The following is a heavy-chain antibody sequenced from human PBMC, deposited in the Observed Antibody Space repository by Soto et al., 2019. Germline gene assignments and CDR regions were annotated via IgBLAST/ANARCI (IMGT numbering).Heavy chain of an antibody. CDR2: INHGGRT. J-gene: IGHJ4*02. CDR3: ARGITMIEAVQGGAPDKYYFDS. Sequence: SETLSLTCAVYGGSFSGYYWSWIRQPPGKGLEWIGEINHGGRTNYNPSLKSRVTISVDTSKNQFSLKVRSVTAADTAVYYCARGITMIEAVQGGAPDKYYFDSWGRGTLVTVSS. CDR1: GGSFSGYY. V-gene: IGHV4-34*01. D-gene: IGHD3-22*01.